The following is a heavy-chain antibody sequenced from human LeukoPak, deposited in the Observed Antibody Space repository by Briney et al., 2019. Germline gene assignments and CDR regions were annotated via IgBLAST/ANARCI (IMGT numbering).Heavy chain of an antibody. V-gene: IGHV1-2*02. CDR1: GYTFTGYY. Sequence: ASVNVSCKASGYTFTGYYMHWVRQAPGQGLEWMGWINPNSGDTNYAQTFQGRVTMTRDTSISTAYMELSRLRSDDTAVYYCARVRYRLAETYIDYWGQGTLVTVSS. J-gene: IGHJ4*02. CDR2: INPNSGDT. CDR3: ARVRYRLAETYIDY. D-gene: IGHD3-16*01.